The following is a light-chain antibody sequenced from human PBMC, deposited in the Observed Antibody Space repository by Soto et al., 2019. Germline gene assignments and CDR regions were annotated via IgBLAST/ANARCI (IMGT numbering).Light chain of an antibody. CDR1: SSNIGTNY. Sequence: QAVVTQPPSVSGTPGQRVTISCSGSSSNIGTNYVYWYQQLPGTAPKLLIYSNNQRPSGVPDRFSGSKSGSSASLAISGLRSEDGADYYCAAWDDSLSGLYVFGTGTKLTVL. CDR2: SNN. J-gene: IGLJ1*01. V-gene: IGLV1-47*02. CDR3: AAWDDSLSGLYV.